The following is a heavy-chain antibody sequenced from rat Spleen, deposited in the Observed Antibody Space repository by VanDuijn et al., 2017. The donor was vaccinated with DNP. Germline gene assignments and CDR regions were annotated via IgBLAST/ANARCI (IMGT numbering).Heavy chain of an antibody. V-gene: IGHV2-43*01. CDR2: MWTGGIT. D-gene: IGHD1-10*01. CDR1: GFSLTSYP. J-gene: IGHJ2*01. CDR3: TREDNKYYFDY. Sequence: QVQLKESGPGLVQPSQTLSLACTVSGFSLTSYPVHWVRQPSGKGLEWMGVMWTGGITEYNSALKSRLSISRDTSKSQVFLKMNSLQTEDTAIYFCTREDNKYYFDYWGQGVMVTVSS.